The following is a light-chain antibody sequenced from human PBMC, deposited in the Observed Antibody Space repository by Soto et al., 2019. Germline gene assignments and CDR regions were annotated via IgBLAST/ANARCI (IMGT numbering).Light chain of an antibody. CDR3: VLYLGSGLWW. CDR1: SGSVSTNFY. J-gene: IGLJ3*02. V-gene: IGLV8-61*01. CDR2: NTN. Sequence: QAVVTQEPSFSVSPGGTVTLTCGLSSGSVSTNFYASWFQQTPGQSPRTPIYNTNTRSYGVPDRFSGTILGNRAALTITGAQADDESDFYCVLYLGSGLWWFGGGTKLNVL.